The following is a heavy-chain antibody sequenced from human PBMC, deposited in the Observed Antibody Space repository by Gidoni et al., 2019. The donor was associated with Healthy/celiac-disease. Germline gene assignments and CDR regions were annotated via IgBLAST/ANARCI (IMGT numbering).Heavy chain of an antibody. Sequence: EVQLVESGGGLVQPGGSLRLSCAASGFTFSSYSMNWVRQAPGKGLEWVSYISSSSSTLYYADSVKGRFTISRDNAKNSLYLQMNSLRDEDTAVYYCARDKDRITIFGVVTPGAFDIWGQGTMVTVSS. CDR2: ISSSSSTL. CDR3: ARDKDRITIFGVVTPGAFDI. D-gene: IGHD3-3*01. CDR1: GFTFSSYS. J-gene: IGHJ3*02. V-gene: IGHV3-48*02.